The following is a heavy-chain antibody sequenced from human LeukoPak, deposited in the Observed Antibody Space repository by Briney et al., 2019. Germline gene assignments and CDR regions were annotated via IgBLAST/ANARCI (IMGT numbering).Heavy chain of an antibody. CDR2: IRYDGGNK. Sequence: LIRYDGGNKYYADSVKGRFTISRDNSKNTLYLQMNSLRAEDTAVYYCVKDPYGDYLRYFDYWGQGTLVTVSS. V-gene: IGHV3-30*02. CDR3: VKDPYGDYLRYFDY. J-gene: IGHJ4*02. D-gene: IGHD4-17*01.